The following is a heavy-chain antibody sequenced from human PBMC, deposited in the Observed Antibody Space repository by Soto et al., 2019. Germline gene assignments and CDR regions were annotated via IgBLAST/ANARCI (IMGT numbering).Heavy chain of an antibody. CDR1: GGSISSSNW. Sequence: QVQLQESGPGLVKPSGTLSLTCAVSGGSISSSNWWSWVRQPPGTGLEWIGEIFRSGTTNYNPSLKSRVTISVDKSKNQFSLRLYSVTAADTAVCYCASLAGSYSRLDYYYGMDVWGQGTTVTVSS. CDR3: ASLAGSYSRLDYYYGMDV. V-gene: IGHV4-4*02. D-gene: IGHD1-26*01. CDR2: IFRSGTT. J-gene: IGHJ6*02.